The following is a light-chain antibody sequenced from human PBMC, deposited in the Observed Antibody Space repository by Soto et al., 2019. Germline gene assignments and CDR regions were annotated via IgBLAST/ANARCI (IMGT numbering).Light chain of an antibody. CDR2: DVS. V-gene: IGLV2-14*01. CDR1: SSDVGGYNY. CDR3: SSYTSSSTLEGV. Sequence: QSVLTQPASVSGSPGQSITISCTGTSSDVGGYNYVSWYQQHPGKAPKLMIYDVSNRPSGVSNRFSGSKSGNTASLTISGLPAGDEADYYCSSYTSSSTLEGVFGTGTKV. J-gene: IGLJ1*01.